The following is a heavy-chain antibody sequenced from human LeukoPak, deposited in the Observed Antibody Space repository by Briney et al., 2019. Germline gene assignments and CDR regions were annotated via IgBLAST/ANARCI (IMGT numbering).Heavy chain of an antibody. D-gene: IGHD2-2*01. V-gene: IGHV4-59*01. CDR2: IYYSGST. CDR3: AREEVVPAAIKGYYYYMDV. Sequence: KPSETLSLTCTVSGGSISSYYWSWIRQPPGKGLEWIGYIYYSGSTNYNPSLKSRVTISVDTSKNQFSLKLSSVTAADTAVYYCAREEVVPAAIKGYYYYMDVWGKGTTVTVSS. J-gene: IGHJ6*03. CDR1: GGSISSYY.